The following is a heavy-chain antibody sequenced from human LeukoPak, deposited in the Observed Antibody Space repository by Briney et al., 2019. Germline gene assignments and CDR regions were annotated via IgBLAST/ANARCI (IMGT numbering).Heavy chain of an antibody. CDR1: GGTSSSYA. CDR3: ARDRLGYCSGGSCYSGYFDY. V-gene: IGHV1-69*13. J-gene: IGHJ4*02. D-gene: IGHD2-15*01. CDR2: IIPIFCTA. Sequence: SVKVSCKASGGTSSSYAISWVRQAPGQGLEWMGGIIPIFCTANYAQKFQGRVTITADESTSTAYMELSSLRSEDTAVYYCARDRLGYCSGGSCYSGYFDYWGQGTLVTVSS.